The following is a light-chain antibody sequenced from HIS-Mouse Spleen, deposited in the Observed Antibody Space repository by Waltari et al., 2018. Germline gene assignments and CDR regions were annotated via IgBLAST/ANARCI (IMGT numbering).Light chain of an antibody. CDR3: QQYNSYLT. CDR1: QSISSW. Sequence: DIQMTQYPSTLYASVGDRVTITCRASQSISSWLAWYQQKPGKAPKLLIYKASSLESGVPSRFSGSGSGTEFTLTISSLQPDDFATYYCQQYNSYLTFGPGTKVDIK. CDR2: KAS. V-gene: IGKV1-5*03. J-gene: IGKJ3*01.